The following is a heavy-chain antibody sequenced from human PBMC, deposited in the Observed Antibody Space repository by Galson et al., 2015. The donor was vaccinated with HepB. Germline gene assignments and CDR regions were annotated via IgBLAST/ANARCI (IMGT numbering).Heavy chain of an antibody. CDR2: ISYDGSNK. CDR3: ARDPYSSGWRPGYFDL. V-gene: IGHV3-30*04. J-gene: IGHJ2*01. Sequence: SLRLSCAASEFTFSSYAMHWVRQAPGKGLEWVAVISYDGSNKYYADSVKGRFTISRDNSKNTLYLQMNSLRAEDTAVYYCARDPYSSGWRPGYFDLWGRGTLVTVSS. D-gene: IGHD6-19*01. CDR1: EFTFSSYA.